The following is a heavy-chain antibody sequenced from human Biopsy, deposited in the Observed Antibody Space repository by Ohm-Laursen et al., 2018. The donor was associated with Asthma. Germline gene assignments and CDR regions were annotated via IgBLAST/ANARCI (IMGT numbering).Heavy chain of an antibody. D-gene: IGHD2-21*01. V-gene: IGHV1-69*13. CDR2: IIPIFGTP. J-gene: IGHJ4*02. Sequence: SVKVSCKASGGTFHSDAISWVRQAPGQGLEWMGGIIPIFGTPSYAPNFQSRLTLTADDSTNTVYMELSSLRSDDTAMYYCARSYCGGDCFSPFDYWGQGTLLTFSS. CDR1: GGTFHSDA. CDR3: ARSYCGGDCFSPFDY.